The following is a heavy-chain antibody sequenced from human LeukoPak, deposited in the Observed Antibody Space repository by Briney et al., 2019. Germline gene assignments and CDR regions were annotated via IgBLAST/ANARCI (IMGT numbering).Heavy chain of an antibody. D-gene: IGHD6-13*01. CDR3: AREAAAID. CDR1: GFTFRNYA. V-gene: IGHV3-30-3*01. Sequence: GGSLRLSCAASGFTFRNYAMHWVRQAPGKGLEWVATLTYDGSDKDYADSVKGRFTISRDNAKNSLYLQMNSLRAEDTAVYYCAREAAAIDWGQGTLVTVSS. J-gene: IGHJ4*02. CDR2: LTYDGSDK.